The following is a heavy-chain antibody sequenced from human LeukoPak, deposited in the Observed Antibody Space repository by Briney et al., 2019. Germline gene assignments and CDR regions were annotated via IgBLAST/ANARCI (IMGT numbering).Heavy chain of an antibody. V-gene: IGHV4-39*01. D-gene: IGHD5-18*01. CDR3: SSHGPAGHTSRYFDY. Sequence: KPSETLSLTCTVSGGSISSNNYYWGWIRQPPGKGLEWIGSIYYTGSTYYNPSLKSRVTISADTSKNQFSLKLNSVTAADAAVYCCSSHGPAGHTSRYFDYWGQGTLVTVSS. J-gene: IGHJ4*02. CDR2: IYYTGST. CDR1: GGSISSNNYY.